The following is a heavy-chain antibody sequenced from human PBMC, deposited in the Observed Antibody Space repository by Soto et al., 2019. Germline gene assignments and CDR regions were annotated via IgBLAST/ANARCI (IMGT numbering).Heavy chain of an antibody. CDR3: ARHRYSYGVYYFDY. CDR1: GGSISNYY. J-gene: IGHJ4*02. Sequence: QVQLQESGPGLVKPSETLSLTCIVSGGSISNYYWSWIRQPPGKGLEWIGYIYYSGSTNYNPSLTSRVTISVDTSKNQFSLKLSSVTAADTAVYYCARHRYSYGVYYFDYWGRGTLVTVSS. D-gene: IGHD5-18*01. V-gene: IGHV4-59*08. CDR2: IYYSGST.